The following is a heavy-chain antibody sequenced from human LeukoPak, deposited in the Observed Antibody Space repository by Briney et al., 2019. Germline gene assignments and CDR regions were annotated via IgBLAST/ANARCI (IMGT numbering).Heavy chain of an antibody. CDR3: ARAHASYSSGWYILGY. CDR2: INPNSGGT. Sequence: GASVKVSCKASGSTFTGYYMHWVRQAPGQGLEWMGWINPNSGGTNYAQKFQGRVTMTRDTSISTAYMELSRLRSDDTAVYYCARAHASYSSGWYILGYWGQGTLVTVSS. V-gene: IGHV1-2*02. CDR1: GSTFTGYY. D-gene: IGHD6-19*01. J-gene: IGHJ4*02.